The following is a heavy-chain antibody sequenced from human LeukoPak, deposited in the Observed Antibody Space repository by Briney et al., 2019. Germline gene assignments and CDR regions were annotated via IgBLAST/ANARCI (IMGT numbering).Heavy chain of an antibody. V-gene: IGHV3-74*01. J-gene: IGHJ3*02. CDR1: GFTFSSYW. D-gene: IGHD6-19*01. CDR3: AKDEGWLVRAFGI. Sequence: GGSLRLSCAASGFTFSSYWMHWVRQAPGKGLVWVSRINSDGSSTSYADSVKGRFTISRDNSKNTLYLQMNSLRAEDTAVYYCAKDEGWLVRAFGIWGQGTMVTVSS. CDR2: INSDGSST.